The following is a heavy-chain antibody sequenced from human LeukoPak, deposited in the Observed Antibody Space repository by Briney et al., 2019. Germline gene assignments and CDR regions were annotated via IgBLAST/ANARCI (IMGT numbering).Heavy chain of an antibody. CDR2: ISSSSSYI. V-gene: IGHV3-21*01. J-gene: IGHJ6*02. Sequence: GGSLRLSCAASGFTFSSYSMNWVRQAPGKGLEWVSSISSSSSYIYYADSVKGRFTISRDNAKNSLDLQMNSLRAEDTAVYYCARDLLNWNDGGYYYYYGMDVWGQGTTVTVSS. CDR3: ARDLLNWNDGGYYYYYGMDV. CDR1: GFTFSSYS. D-gene: IGHD1-1*01.